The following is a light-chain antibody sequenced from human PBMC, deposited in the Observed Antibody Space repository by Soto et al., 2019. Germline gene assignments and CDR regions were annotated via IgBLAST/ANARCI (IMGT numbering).Light chain of an antibody. CDR3: QHYGTSMWT. CDR2: DTS. V-gene: IGKV3-20*01. CDR1: QSVSSSS. Sequence: EIVLTQSPGPLSLSPGERATLSCRASQSVSSSSLSWYQQKPGQAPRLLIYDTSSRATDIPDRFSGSGSGTDFTLTISRLEPEDFTVYYCQHYGTSMWTFGQGTTVEIK. J-gene: IGKJ1*01.